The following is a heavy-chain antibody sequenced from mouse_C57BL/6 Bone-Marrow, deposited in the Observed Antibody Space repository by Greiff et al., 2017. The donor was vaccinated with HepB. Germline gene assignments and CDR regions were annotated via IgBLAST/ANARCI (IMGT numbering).Heavy chain of an antibody. CDR1: GYTFTSYG. V-gene: IGHV1-81*01. CDR3: ARGGLRRRAMDY. Sequence: VKLQESGAELARPGASVKLSCKASGYTFTSYGISWVKQRTGQGLEWIGESYPRSGNTYYNEKFKGKATLTADKSSSTAYMELRSLTSEDSAVYFCARGGLRRRAMDYWGQGTSVTVSS. D-gene: IGHD2-4*01. J-gene: IGHJ4*01. CDR2: SYPRSGNT.